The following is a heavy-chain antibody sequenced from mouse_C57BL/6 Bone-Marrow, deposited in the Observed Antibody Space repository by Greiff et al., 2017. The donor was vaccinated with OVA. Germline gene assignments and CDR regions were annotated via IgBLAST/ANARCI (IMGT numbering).Heavy chain of an antibody. CDR3: ARRGNYGGAMDY. D-gene: IGHD2-1*01. CDR1: GFTFSSYG. V-gene: IGHV5-6*01. Sequence: EVQRVESGGDLVKPGGSLKLSCAASGFTFSSYGMSWVRQTPDKRLEWVATISSGGSYTAYPDSVKGRFTISRDNAKNTLYLQMSRLKSEDTAMYYCARRGNYGGAMDYWGQGTSVTVSS. J-gene: IGHJ4*01. CDR2: ISSGGSYT.